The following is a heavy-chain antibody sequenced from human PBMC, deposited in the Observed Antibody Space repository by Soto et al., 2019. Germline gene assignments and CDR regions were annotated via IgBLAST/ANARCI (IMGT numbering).Heavy chain of an antibody. CDR3: ARGGSDVVVVAATSGP. D-gene: IGHD2-15*01. J-gene: IGHJ5*02. Sequence: AASVKVSCKASGYTFTSYDINWVRQATGQGLEWMGWMNPNSGNTGYAQKFQGRVTMTRNTSISTAYMELSSLRSEDTAVYYCARGGSDVVVVAATSGPWGQGTLVTVSS. CDR2: MNPNSGNT. V-gene: IGHV1-8*01. CDR1: GYTFTSYD.